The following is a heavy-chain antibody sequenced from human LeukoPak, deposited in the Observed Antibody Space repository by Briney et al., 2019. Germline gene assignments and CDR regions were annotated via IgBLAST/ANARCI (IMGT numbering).Heavy chain of an antibody. Sequence: GGSLRLSCAASGFTFSSYAMSWVRQAPGKGPEWVSAISGSGGSTYYADSVKGRFTISRDNSKNTLYLQVNSLRAEDTAAYYCAKDGADYYGSGSNDAFDIWGQGTMVTVSS. D-gene: IGHD3-10*01. CDR3: AKDGADYYGSGSNDAFDI. J-gene: IGHJ3*02. CDR1: GFTFSSYA. V-gene: IGHV3-23*01. CDR2: ISGSGGST.